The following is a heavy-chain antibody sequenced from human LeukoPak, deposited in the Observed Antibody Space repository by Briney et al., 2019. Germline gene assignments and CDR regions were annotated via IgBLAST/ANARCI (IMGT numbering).Heavy chain of an antibody. CDR3: ARGMSYSWPGRVDY. Sequence: PSETLSLTCTVSGGSISSYYWSWIRQPPGKGLEGIGYIYYSGSTNYNPSLKSRVTISVDTSKNQFSLKLSSVTAADTAVYYCARGMSYSWPGRVDYWGQGTLVTVSS. CDR1: GGSISSYY. CDR2: IYYSGST. V-gene: IGHV4-59*01. D-gene: IGHD1-26*01. J-gene: IGHJ4*02.